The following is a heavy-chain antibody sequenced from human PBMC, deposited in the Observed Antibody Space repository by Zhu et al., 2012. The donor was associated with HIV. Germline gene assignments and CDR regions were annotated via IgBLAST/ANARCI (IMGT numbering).Heavy chain of an antibody. Sequence: QVQLQESGPGLVKPSQTLSLTRTVSGGSISSGDYYWSWIRQPPGKGLEWIAYIHHSGTTYYNPSLKSRLSISIDTSKNQFSLRLSSVSAADTAVYFCARADGSGTYYYYYMDVWGKGTRSPSP. CDR3: ARADGSGTYYYYYMDV. D-gene: IGHD3-10*01. J-gene: IGHJ6*03. CDR2: IHHSGTT. V-gene: IGHV4-30-4*08. CDR1: GGSISSGDYY.